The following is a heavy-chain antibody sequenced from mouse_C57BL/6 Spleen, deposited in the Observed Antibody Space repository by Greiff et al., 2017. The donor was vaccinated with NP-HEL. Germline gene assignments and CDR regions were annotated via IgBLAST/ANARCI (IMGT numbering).Heavy chain of an antibody. V-gene: IGHV1-54*01. CDR3: ASDGYDGGLAY. CDR1: GYAFTNYL. D-gene: IGHD2-2*01. CDR2: INPGSGGT. J-gene: IGHJ3*01. Sequence: VQLQQSGAELVRPGTSVKVSCKASGYAFTNYLIEWVKQRPGQGLEWIGVINPGSGGTNYNEKLKGKATLTADKSSSTAYMQLSSLTSEDSAVYFCASDGYDGGLAYWGQGTLVTVSA.